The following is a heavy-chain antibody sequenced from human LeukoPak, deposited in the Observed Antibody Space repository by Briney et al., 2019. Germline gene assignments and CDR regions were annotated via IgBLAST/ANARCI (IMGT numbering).Heavy chain of an antibody. CDR3: ARVVVVPAARRSTHFDY. CDR2: INHSGST. Sequence: PSETLSLTCAVYGGSFCGYYWSWIRQPPGKGLEWIGEINHSGSTNYNPSLKSRVTISVDTSKNQFSLKLSSVTAADTAVYYCARVVVVPAARRSTHFDYWGQGTLVTVSS. D-gene: IGHD2-2*01. CDR1: GGSFCGYY. J-gene: IGHJ4*02. V-gene: IGHV4-34*01.